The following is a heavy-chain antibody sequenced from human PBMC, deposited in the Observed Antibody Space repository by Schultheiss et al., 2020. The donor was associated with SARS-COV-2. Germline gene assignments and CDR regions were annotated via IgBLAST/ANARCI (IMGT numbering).Heavy chain of an antibody. CDR1: GFTFSSYA. CDR3: ARDAVVVVAADYFDY. D-gene: IGHD2-15*01. V-gene: IGHV3-23*01. CDR2: ISGSGGST. Sequence: GGSLRLSCAASGFTFSSYAMHWVRQAPGKGLEWVSAISGSGGSTYYADSVKGRFTISRDNSKNTLYLQMNSLRAEDTAVYYCARDAVVVVAADYFDYWGQGTLVTVSS. J-gene: IGHJ4*02.